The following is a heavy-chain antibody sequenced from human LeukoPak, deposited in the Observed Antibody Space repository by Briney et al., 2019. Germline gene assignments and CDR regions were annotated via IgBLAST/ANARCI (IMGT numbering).Heavy chain of an antibody. CDR3: AKENLAVAGAEYFQH. Sequence: PGGSLRLSCAASGFTFSSYGMHWVRQAPGKRLEWVAVISYDGSNKYYADSVKGRFTISRDNSKNTLYLQMNSLRAEDTAVYYCAKENLAVAGAEYFQHWGQGTLVTVSS. CDR1: GFTFSSYG. CDR2: ISYDGSNK. V-gene: IGHV3-30*18. J-gene: IGHJ1*01. D-gene: IGHD6-19*01.